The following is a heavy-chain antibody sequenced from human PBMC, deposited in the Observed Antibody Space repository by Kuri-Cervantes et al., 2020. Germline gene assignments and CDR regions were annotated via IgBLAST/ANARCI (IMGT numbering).Heavy chain of an antibody. CDR3: ARGRLKRLVIPSYYFDY. V-gene: IGHV1-69*13. J-gene: IGHJ4*02. D-gene: IGHD3-9*01. CDR2: IIPIFGTA. CDR1: GGTFSSYA. Sequence: SVKVSCKASGGTFSSYAISWVRQAPGQGLEWMGGIIPIFGTANYAQKFQGRVTITADESTSTAYMELSSLRSEDTAVYYCARGRLKRLVIPSYYFDYWGQGTLVTVSS.